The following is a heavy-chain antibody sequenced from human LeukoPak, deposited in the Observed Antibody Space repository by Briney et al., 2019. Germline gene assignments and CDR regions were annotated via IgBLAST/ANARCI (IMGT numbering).Heavy chain of an antibody. V-gene: IGHV4-30-2*01. CDR1: GGSISSGGYS. CDR3: ASSREGYSGYDLDY. CDR2: IYHSGST. Sequence: SQTLSLTCAVSGGSISSGGYSWSWIRQPPGKGLEWIGYIYHSGSTYYNPSLKSRVTISVDRSKNQFSLKLGSVTAADTAVYYCASSREGYSGYDLDYWGQGTLVTVSS. J-gene: IGHJ4*02. D-gene: IGHD5-12*01.